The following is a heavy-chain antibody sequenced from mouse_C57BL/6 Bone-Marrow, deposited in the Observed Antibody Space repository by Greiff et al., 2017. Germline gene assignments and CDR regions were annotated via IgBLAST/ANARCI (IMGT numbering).Heavy chain of an antibody. V-gene: IGHV1-22*01. Sequence: EVKLVESGPELVKPGASVKMSCKASGYTFTDYNMHWVKQSHGKSLEWIGYINPNNGGTSYNQKFKGKATLTVNKSSSTAYMELRSLTSEDSAVYYCGGYYGLYAMDYWGQGTSVTVSS. CDR1: GYTFTDYN. CDR3: GGYYGLYAMDY. J-gene: IGHJ4*01. CDR2: INPNNGGT. D-gene: IGHD2-3*01.